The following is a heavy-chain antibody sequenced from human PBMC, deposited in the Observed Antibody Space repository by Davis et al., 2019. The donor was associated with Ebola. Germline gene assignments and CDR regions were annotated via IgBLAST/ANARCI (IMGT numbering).Heavy chain of an antibody. CDR1: GGSVSSGGYY. Sequence: MPSETLSLTCSVSGGSVSSGGYYWSWIRQSPGRGLEWIGNIYYSGTTAYNPSLKSRVTISADTPKNQFSLKLESVTAADTAVYYCARDLGYDNWFDPWGQGTLVTVSS. D-gene: IGHD5-12*01. CDR2: IYYSGTT. J-gene: IGHJ5*02. V-gene: IGHV4-61*08. CDR3: ARDLGYDNWFDP.